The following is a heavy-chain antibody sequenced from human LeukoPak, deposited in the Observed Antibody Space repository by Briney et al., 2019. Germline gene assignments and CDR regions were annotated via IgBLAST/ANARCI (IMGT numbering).Heavy chain of an antibody. D-gene: IGHD3-10*01. CDR2: IRGSGGTT. J-gene: IGHJ3*02. CDR3: AKGTLWFGEVDAFDI. CDR1: GFTFSSYA. Sequence: GGSLRLSCAASGFTFSSYAMYWVRQAPGKGLEWVSTIRGSGGTTYYADSVKGRFTISRDNAKNSLYLQMNSLRAEDTALYYCAKGTLWFGEVDAFDIWGQGTMVTVSS. V-gene: IGHV3-23*01.